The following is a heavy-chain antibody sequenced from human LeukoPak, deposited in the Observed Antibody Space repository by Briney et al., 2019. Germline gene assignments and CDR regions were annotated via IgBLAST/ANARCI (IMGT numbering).Heavy chain of an antibody. Sequence: GGSLRLSCAASGFTFTYYSMSWVRQAPGKGLEWLSYITNRGHSTYYADSVKGRFTISRDNAKNSLYLQIHSLRVEDTAVYYCATIMGATRGTFDIWGQGTMVTVSS. CDR1: GFTFTYYS. D-gene: IGHD1-26*01. V-gene: IGHV3-48*01. CDR3: ATIMGATRGTFDI. CDR2: ITNRGHST. J-gene: IGHJ3*02.